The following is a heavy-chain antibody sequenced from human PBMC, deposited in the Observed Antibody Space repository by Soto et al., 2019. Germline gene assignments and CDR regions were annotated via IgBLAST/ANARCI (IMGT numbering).Heavy chain of an antibody. J-gene: IGHJ6*02. CDR1: GFTFSSYG. CDR2: IWYDGSNK. V-gene: IGHV3-33*01. CDR3: ARDTARAMVRIYYGMDV. Sequence: QVQLVESGGGVVQPGRSLRLSCAASGFTFSSYGMHWVRQAPGKGLEWVAVIWYDGSNKYYADSVKGRFTISRDNSKNTLYLQMNRLRAADTAVYYCARDTARAMVRIYYGMDVWGQGTTVTVSS. D-gene: IGHD3-10*01.